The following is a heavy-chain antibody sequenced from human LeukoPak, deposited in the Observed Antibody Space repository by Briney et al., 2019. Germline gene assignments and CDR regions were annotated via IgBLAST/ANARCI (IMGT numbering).Heavy chain of an antibody. Sequence: SETLSLTCTVSGGSISSYYRSWIRQPAGKGLEWIGRIYTSGSTNYNPSLKSRVTMSVDTSKNQFSLKLSSVTAADTAVYYCARHSVMGPLRSRLSYYYYMDVWGKGTTVTVSS. J-gene: IGHJ6*03. CDR1: GGSISSYY. V-gene: IGHV4-4*07. CDR2: IYTSGST. CDR3: ARHSVMGPLRSRLSYYYYMDV. D-gene: IGHD6-13*01.